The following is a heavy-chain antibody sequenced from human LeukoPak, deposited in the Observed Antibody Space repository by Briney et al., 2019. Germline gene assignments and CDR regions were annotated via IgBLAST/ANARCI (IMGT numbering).Heavy chain of an antibody. J-gene: IGHJ4*02. V-gene: IGHV1-3*01. CDR3: AREGCSSTSCYPLDY. CDR1: GYTFTSYA. CDR2: INAGNGNT. Sequence: ASVKVSCKASGYTFTSYAMHWVRQAPGQRLEWMGWINAGNGNTKYSQKFQGRVTITRDTSASTAYMELSSLRSEDTAVYYCAREGCSSTSCYPLDYWGQGTLVTVSS. D-gene: IGHD2-2*01.